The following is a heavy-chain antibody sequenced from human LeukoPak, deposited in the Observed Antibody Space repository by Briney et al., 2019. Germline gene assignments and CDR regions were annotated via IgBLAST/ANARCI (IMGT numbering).Heavy chain of an antibody. J-gene: IGHJ6*02. CDR2: INPNSGGT. CDR3: ARGPDYYDSSGYFYYYGMDV. D-gene: IGHD3-22*01. V-gene: IGHV1-2*02. CDR1: GYTFTGYY. Sequence: ASVKVSCKASGYTFTGYYMQWVRQAPGQGLEWMGWINPNSGGTNYAQKFQGRVTMTRDTSISTAYMELSRLRSDDTAVYYCARGPDYYDSSGYFYYYGMDVWGQGTTVTVSS.